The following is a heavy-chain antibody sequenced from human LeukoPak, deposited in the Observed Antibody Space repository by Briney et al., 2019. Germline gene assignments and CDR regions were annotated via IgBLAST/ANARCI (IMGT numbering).Heavy chain of an antibody. CDR3: TRWGPKGNSWYYFDY. CDR1: GFTFCDFA. V-gene: IGHV3-49*04. CDR2: IRSKAYDGTT. Sequence: PGGSLRLSCKTSGFTFCDFAVGWVRQAPGKGLEWVGFIRSKAYDGTTRYAASVKGRFIISRDDSDSIAYLQMTSLKAEDTAVYYCTRWGPKGNSWYYFDYWGQGTLVTVSS. D-gene: IGHD7-27*01. J-gene: IGHJ4*02.